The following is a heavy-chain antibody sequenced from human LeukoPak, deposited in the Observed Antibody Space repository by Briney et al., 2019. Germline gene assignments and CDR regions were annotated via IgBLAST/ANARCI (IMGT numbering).Heavy chain of an antibody. V-gene: IGHV1-8*01. CDR2: MNPNSGNT. CDR3: AREEGNHYGMDV. CDR1: GYTFTSYD. J-gene: IGHJ6*02. D-gene: IGHD4-23*01. Sequence: GASVKVSCKASGYTFTSYDINWVRQATGQGLEWMGWMNPNSGNTGYAQKFQGRVTMTRNTSISTAYMELSSLRSEDTAVYYCAREEGNHYGMDVWGQGTTVTVSS.